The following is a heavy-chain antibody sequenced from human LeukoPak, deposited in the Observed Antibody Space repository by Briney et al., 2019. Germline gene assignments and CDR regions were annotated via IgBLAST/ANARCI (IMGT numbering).Heavy chain of an antibody. Sequence: GASVKVSCKASGYTFTGYYMHWVRQATGQGLEWMGWMNPNSGNTGYAQKFQGRVTMTRNTSISTAYMELSSLRSEDTAVYYCARRAGGGYDQAWFDPWGQGTLVTVSS. D-gene: IGHD5-12*01. J-gene: IGHJ5*02. V-gene: IGHV1-8*02. CDR3: ARRAGGGYDQAWFDP. CDR1: GYTFTGYY. CDR2: MNPNSGNT.